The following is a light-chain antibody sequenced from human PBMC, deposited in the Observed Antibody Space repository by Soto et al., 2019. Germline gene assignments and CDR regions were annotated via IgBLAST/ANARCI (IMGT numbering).Light chain of an antibody. Sequence: ASRMTHSQSSFSASTLDIASITFRATQDIGTYLAWYQQIPGKAPKLLIYDASTLQTGVPSRFSGSGSGTDFTLTISSLQPEDVATYYCQKYNSAPITCGKGTRREIK. CDR2: DAS. CDR3: QKYNSAPIT. J-gene: IGKJ5*01. CDR1: QDIGTY. V-gene: IGKV1-8*01.